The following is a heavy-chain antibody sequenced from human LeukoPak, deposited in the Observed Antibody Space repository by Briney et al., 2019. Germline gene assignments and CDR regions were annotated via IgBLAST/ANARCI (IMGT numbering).Heavy chain of an antibody. CDR1: GFTFSMYW. V-gene: IGHV3-7*01. CDR3: ASLTITDNAFDI. CDR2: IKQDGSEK. J-gene: IGHJ3*02. D-gene: IGHD1-14*01. Sequence: GGSLRLSCAASGFTFSMYWMSWVRQAPGKGLEWVANIKQDGSEKYYVDSVKGRFTISRDNAKNTLYLQMNSLRAEDTAVYYCASLTITDNAFDIWGQGTMVTVSS.